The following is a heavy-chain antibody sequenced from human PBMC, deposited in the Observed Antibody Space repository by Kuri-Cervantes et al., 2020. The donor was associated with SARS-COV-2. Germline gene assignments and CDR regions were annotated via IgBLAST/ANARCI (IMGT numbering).Heavy chain of an antibody. CDR3: ARDSPEDIVVVPAAMEPYYFDY. Sequence: SVKVSCKASGGTLRNYAISWVRQAPGQGLEWMGGIIPMFDSLNYAQKFQGRVTLTTDESTSTAYMELSSLTSEDTAVYYCARDSPEDIVVVPAAMEPYYFDYWGQGTLVTVSS. D-gene: IGHD2-2*01. CDR1: GGTLRNYA. CDR2: IIPMFDSL. J-gene: IGHJ4*02. V-gene: IGHV1-69*05.